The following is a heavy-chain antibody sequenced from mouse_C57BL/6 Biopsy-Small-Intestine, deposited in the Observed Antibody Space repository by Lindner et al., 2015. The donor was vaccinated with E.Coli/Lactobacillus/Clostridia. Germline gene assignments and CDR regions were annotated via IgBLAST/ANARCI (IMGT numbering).Heavy chain of an antibody. CDR3: VRGSETFDY. D-gene: IGHD3-2*01. CDR2: IISIYRTT. J-gene: IGHJ4*01. CDR1: GIIFSTSA. Sequence: SVKVSCKASGIIFSTSAFSWVRQAPGQGLEWVGGIISIYRTTDYAQKFQGRLTITADESTSTAYMELSNLRSEDTAVCYCVRGSETFDYWGQGTLVTVSS. V-gene: IGHV1-81*01.